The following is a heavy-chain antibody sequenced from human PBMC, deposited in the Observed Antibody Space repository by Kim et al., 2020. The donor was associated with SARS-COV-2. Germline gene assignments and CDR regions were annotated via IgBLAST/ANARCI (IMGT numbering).Heavy chain of an antibody. D-gene: IGHD6-25*01. Sequence: SETLSLTCTVSGGSISSYYWGWIRQPPGKGLEWIGYISYDGSTYYNPSLKSRVTISLDTSKNQFSLRLNSVTAADSAVHYCVRVSGGSGGYLGYWGQGTL. CDR1: GGSISSYY. V-gene: IGHV4-59*01. CDR2: ISYDGST. CDR3: VRVSGGSGGYLGY. J-gene: IGHJ4*02.